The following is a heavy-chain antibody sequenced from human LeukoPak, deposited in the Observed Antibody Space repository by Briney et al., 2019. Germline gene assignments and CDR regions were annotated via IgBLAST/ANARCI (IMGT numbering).Heavy chain of an antibody. CDR2: INHSGST. J-gene: IGHJ4*02. CDR1: GGSFSGYY. V-gene: IGHV4-34*01. CDR3: ARGGITYFDY. D-gene: IGHD1-14*01. Sequence: EASETLSLTCAVYGGSFSGYYWSWIRQPPGKGLEWIGEINHSGSTNYNPSLKSRVTISVDTSKNQFSLKLSSVTAADTAVYYCARGGITYFDYWGQGTMVTVSS.